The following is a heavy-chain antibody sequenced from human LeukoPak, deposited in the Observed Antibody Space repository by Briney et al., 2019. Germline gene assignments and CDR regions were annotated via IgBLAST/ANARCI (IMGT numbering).Heavy chain of an antibody. CDR3: AKDDAWLRFGE. CDR2: IGPRGDIT. D-gene: IGHD3-10*01. J-gene: IGHJ4*02. Sequence: NPGGSLRLSCAASGFTFSNHGMSWVRQAPGKGLEWVSGIGPRGDITYYADSVKGRFTISRDNSKNTLYLEVISLTAEDTAVYYCAKDDAWLRFGEWSQGTLVTVSS. V-gene: IGHV3-23*01. CDR1: GFTFSNHG.